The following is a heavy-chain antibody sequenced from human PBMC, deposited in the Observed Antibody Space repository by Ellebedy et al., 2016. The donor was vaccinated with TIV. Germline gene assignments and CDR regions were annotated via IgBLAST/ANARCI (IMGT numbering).Heavy chain of an antibody. CDR3: ATDGSYGDYLSPTHAFVI. D-gene: IGHD4-17*01. Sequence: GESLKISCGASGFSFSSYWMSWVRQAPGKGLEWVANIKQDGSEKYYVDSVRGRFTISRDNAKNSLSLHLNSLRAEDTAMYYCATDGSYGDYLSPTHAFVIWGQGTMVTVSS. V-gene: IGHV3-7*01. CDR1: GFSFSSYW. J-gene: IGHJ3*02. CDR2: IKQDGSEK.